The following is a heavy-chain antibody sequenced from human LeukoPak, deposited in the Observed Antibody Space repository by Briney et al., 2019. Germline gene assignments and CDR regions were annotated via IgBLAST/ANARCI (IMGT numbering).Heavy chain of an antibody. D-gene: IGHD2-2*01. Sequence: ASVKVSCKASGYTFTSYGISWVRQAPGQGLEWMGWISAYNGNTNYAQKLQGRVTMTTDTSTSTAYMELRSLRSDDTAVYYCARDYCSSTSCLQYDAFDIWGQGTMVTVSS. J-gene: IGHJ3*02. CDR1: GYTFTSYG. V-gene: IGHV1-18*01. CDR3: ARDYCSSTSCLQYDAFDI. CDR2: ISAYNGNT.